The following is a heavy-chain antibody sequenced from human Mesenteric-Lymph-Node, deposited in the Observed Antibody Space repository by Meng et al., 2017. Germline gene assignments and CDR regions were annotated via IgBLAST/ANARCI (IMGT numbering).Heavy chain of an antibody. J-gene: IGHJ3*02. CDR2: IYWNDDK. Sequence: SGPTLVKPTQTLTLTCTFSGFSLSTSGVGVGWIRQPPGKALEWLALIYWNDDKRYSPSLKSRLTITKDTSKNQVVLTMTNMDPVDTATYYCARTWHTAMVGRDAFDIWGQGTMVTVSS. D-gene: IGHD5-18*01. V-gene: IGHV2-5*01. CDR1: GFSLSTSGVG. CDR3: ARTWHTAMVGRDAFDI.